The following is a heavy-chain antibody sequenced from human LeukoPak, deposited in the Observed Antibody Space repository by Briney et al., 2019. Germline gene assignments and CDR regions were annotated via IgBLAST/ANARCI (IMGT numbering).Heavy chain of an antibody. Sequence: PSETQSLTCAVYGGSFSGYYWSWIRQPPGKGLEWIGEINHSGSTNYNPSLKSRVTISVDTSKNQFSLKLSSVTAADTAVYYCARESYGSGSYYPSSYYFDYWGQGTLVTVSS. D-gene: IGHD3-10*01. CDR2: INHSGST. J-gene: IGHJ4*02. CDR1: GGSFSGYY. CDR3: ARESYGSGSYYPSSYYFDY. V-gene: IGHV4-34*01.